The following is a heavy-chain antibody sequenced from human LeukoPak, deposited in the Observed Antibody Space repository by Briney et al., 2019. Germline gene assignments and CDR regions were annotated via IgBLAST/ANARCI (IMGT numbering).Heavy chain of an antibody. V-gene: IGHV5-10-1*01. CDR3: ARRSSGSADISDSSWHYDYYYTMDV. J-gene: IGHJ6*04. CDR1: GSIFTSHW. Sequence: GAPLQISCKGSGSIFTSHWIICVRPLPGKGQEWTGRINTSDSYTKYSPSFQRHVTISADKYNYTAYLHWSCLKASDTAMYYCARRSSGSADISDSSWHYDYYYTMDVWGKGTTVTVSS. CDR2: INTSDSYT. D-gene: IGHD6-13*01.